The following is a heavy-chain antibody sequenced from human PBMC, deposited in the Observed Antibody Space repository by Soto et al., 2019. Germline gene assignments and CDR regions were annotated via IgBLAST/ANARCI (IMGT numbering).Heavy chain of an antibody. CDR2: INPNSGGT. J-gene: IGHJ6*02. CDR1: GYTFTGYY. V-gene: IGHV1-2*04. Sequence: ASVKVSCKASGYTFTGYYMHWVRQAPGQGLEWMGWINPNSGGTNCAQKFQGWVTMTRDTSISTAYMELSRLRSDDTAVYYCARGTIFGGDYYYYGMDVWGQGTTVTVSS. D-gene: IGHD3-3*01. CDR3: ARGTIFGGDYYYYGMDV.